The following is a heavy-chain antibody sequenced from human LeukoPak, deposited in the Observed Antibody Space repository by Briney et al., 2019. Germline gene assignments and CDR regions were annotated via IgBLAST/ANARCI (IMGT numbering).Heavy chain of an antibody. Sequence: AASVKVSCKASGGTFSSYAISWVRQAPGQGLEWMGGIILIFGTANYAQKFQGRVTITADESTSTAYMELSSLTSEDTAIYYCARGLGDYNTNWFPVSGYWGQGTLVTVSS. CDR1: GGTFSSYA. J-gene: IGHJ4*02. V-gene: IGHV1-69*13. CDR2: IILIFGTA. D-gene: IGHD7-27*01. CDR3: ARGLGDYNTNWFPVSGY.